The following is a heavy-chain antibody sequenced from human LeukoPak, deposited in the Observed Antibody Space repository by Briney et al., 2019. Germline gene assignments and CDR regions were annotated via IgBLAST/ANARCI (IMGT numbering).Heavy chain of an antibody. CDR3: ARHVGYSSSEFDY. CDR2: IYPGDSDT. CDR1: GYSFTSYW. D-gene: IGHD6-13*01. Sequence: GESLKISCKGSGYSFTSYWFGWVRQMPGKGLEWMGVIYPGDSDTRYSPSFQGQVTISADKSISTAYLQWSSLKASDTAMYYCARHVGYSSSEFDYWGQGTLVTVSS. J-gene: IGHJ4*02. V-gene: IGHV5-51*01.